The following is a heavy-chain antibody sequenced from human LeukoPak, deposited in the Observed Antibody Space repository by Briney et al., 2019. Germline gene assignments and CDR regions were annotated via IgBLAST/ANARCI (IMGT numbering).Heavy chain of an antibody. CDR3: ASIVVPGNWFDP. CDR2: INHSGST. Sequence: SETLSLTCAVYGWSFSGYYWSWIRQPPGKGLEWIGEINHSGSTNYNPSLESRVTISVDTSKNQFSLKLSSVTAADTAVYYCASIVVPGNWFDPWGQGTLVTVSS. D-gene: IGHD2-2*01. J-gene: IGHJ5*02. CDR1: GWSFSGYY. V-gene: IGHV4-34*01.